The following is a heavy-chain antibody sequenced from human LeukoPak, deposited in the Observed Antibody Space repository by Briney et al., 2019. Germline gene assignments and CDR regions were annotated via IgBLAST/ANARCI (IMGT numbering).Heavy chain of an antibody. J-gene: IGHJ1*01. V-gene: IGHV1-24*01. D-gene: IGHD3-22*01. Sequence: ASVKVSCKVSGYTLTELSIHWVRQAPGKGLEWMGGFDPEDGETIYAQRFQGRVTMTEDTSTDTAYMELSSLRSEDAAVYYCATVSYYYDSSGYQGYFQHWDQGTLVTVSS. CDR3: ATVSYYYDSSGYQGYFQH. CDR2: FDPEDGET. CDR1: GYTLTELS.